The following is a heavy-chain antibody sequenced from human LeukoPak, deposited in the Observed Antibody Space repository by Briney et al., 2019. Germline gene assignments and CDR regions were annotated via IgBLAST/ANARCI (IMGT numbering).Heavy chain of an antibody. CDR2: IWYDGSNK. Sequence: GGSLRPSCAASGFTFSSYGMHWDRQAPGNGLEWVAVIWYDGSNKYYADSVKGRFTISRDNSKNTLYLQMNSLRAEDTAVYYCARGEGCNRIEIDYWGQGTLVTVSS. D-gene: IGHD1-14*01. CDR3: ARGEGCNRIEIDY. V-gene: IGHV3-33*01. J-gene: IGHJ4*02. CDR1: GFTFSSYG.